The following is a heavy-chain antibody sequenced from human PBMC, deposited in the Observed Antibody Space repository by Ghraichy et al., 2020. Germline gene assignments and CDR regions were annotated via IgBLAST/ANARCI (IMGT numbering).Heavy chain of an antibody. CDR3: ARGSRVVRFYYYDGMDV. D-gene: IGHD4-23*01. CDR1: GFSFSGYS. Sequence: SCVGSGFSFSGYSMNWVRQSPGKGLEWVSYITSSSRTKSYADSVKGRFTISRDNAQNSLYLQMNSLRDEDTAVYYCARGSRVVRFYYYDGMDVWGQGTTVTVSS. V-gene: IGHV3-48*02. CDR2: ITSSSRTK. J-gene: IGHJ6*02.